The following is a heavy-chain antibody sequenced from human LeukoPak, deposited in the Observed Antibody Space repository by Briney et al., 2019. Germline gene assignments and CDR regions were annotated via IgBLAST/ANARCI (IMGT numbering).Heavy chain of an antibody. CDR3: AKDQDYGDYALDY. Sequence: GGSLRLSCAASGLTVSSNYMNWVRQAPGKGLEWVSVIYSGGSTYYADSVKGRFTISRDNSKNTLYLQMNSLRAEDTAVYYCAKDQDYGDYALDYWGQGTLVTVSS. J-gene: IGHJ4*02. CDR2: IYSGGST. V-gene: IGHV3-66*01. D-gene: IGHD4-17*01. CDR1: GLTVSSNY.